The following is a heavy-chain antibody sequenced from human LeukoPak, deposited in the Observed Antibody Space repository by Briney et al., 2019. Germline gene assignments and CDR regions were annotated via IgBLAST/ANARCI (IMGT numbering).Heavy chain of an antibody. D-gene: IGHD3-10*01. V-gene: IGHV1-8*01. CDR3: ARDYYGSKSSSFDP. CDR2: MNPNSGNT. CDR1: GYTFTSYD. J-gene: IGHJ5*02. Sequence: GASVKVSCKASGYTFTSYDINWVRQATGQGLEWLGWMNPNSGNTGYAQNFQGRVTMTRDTSIDTAYMELTSLRYEDTAVYYCARDYYGSKSSSFDPWGQGTLVIVSS.